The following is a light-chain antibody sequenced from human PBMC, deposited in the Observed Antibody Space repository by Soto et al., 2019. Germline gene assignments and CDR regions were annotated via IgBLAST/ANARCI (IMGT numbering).Light chain of an antibody. CDR2: EVS. CDR3: SSYTSSSNYV. Sequence: QSVLTQPASVSGSPGQSITISCTGTSSDVGGYNYVSWYQQHPGKAPKLMIYEVSNRPSGVSNRFSGSKSGNTASLTISRLQAEDEADYCCSSYTSSSNYVFGTGTKVTVL. V-gene: IGLV2-14*01. CDR1: SSDVGGYNY. J-gene: IGLJ1*01.